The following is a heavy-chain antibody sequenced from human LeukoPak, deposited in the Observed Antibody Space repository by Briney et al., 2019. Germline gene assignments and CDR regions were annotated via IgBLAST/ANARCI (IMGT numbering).Heavy chain of an antibody. CDR1: GLTVSTNY. V-gene: IGHV3-53*01. CDR2: IFSGGGT. J-gene: IGHJ3*02. D-gene: IGHD5-18*01. CDR3: AKDLLAGGYSYGSALTNAFDI. Sequence: GGSLRLSCAASGLTVSTNYMSWVRQAPGKGLEWVSVIFSGGGTYYADSVKGRFTISRDNSKNTLYLQMNSLRAEDTAVYYCAKDLLAGGYSYGSALTNAFDIWGQGTMVTVSS.